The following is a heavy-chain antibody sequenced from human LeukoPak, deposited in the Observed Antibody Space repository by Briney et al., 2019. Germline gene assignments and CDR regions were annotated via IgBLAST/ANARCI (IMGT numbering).Heavy chain of an antibody. D-gene: IGHD2-15*01. V-gene: IGHV3-23*01. CDR2: LSSGGGP. CDR1: GFTFSSYV. CDR3: ARQLGYCSDGTCYFDH. Sequence: GGSLRLSCAASGFTFSSYVMSWVRQAPGKGLEFVSALSSGGGPHYADSVKGRFIISRENSGNTLYLQMNSLRGEDSATYYCARQLGYCSDGTCYFDHWGQGTLATVSS. J-gene: IGHJ4*02.